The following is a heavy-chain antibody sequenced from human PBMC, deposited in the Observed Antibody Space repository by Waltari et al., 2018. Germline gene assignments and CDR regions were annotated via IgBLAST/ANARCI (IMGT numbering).Heavy chain of an antibody. CDR2: IHHSGSA. Sequence: QVQLQQSGPGLVKPSETLSLTCTVSGYSISNVYYWGWIRQPPGKGLEWIGSIHHSGSAYYNPSLNSRVTISLETSKNQFSLNLTSVAATDTAIYYCARQPIEGNLPDWFDPWGQGTLVTVSS. V-gene: IGHV4-38-2*02. CDR1: GYSISNVYY. J-gene: IGHJ5*02. CDR3: ARQPIEGNLPDWFDP. D-gene: IGHD1-1*01.